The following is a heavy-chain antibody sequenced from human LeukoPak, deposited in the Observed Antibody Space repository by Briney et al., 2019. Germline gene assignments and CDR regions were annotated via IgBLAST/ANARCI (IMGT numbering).Heavy chain of an antibody. V-gene: IGHV3-23*01. CDR3: AKSYYYDSSGYYSTDFDY. J-gene: IGHJ4*02. CDR1: GFTFSSYA. CDR2: ISGSGGST. Sequence: GGSLRLSCAASGFTFSSYAMSWVRQAPGKGLEWVSAISGSGGSTYYADSVKGRFTISRDNSKNTLYLQMNSLRAEDTAVYYCAKSYYYDSSGYYSTDFDYWGQGTLVTVSS. D-gene: IGHD3-22*01.